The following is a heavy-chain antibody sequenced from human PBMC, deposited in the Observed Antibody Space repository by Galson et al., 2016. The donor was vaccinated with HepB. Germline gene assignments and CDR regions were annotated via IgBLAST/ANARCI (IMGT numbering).Heavy chain of an antibody. D-gene: IGHD1-1*01. V-gene: IGHV3-23*01. J-gene: IGHJ4*02. Sequence: SLRLSCAASGFTFNTYAMSWVRQAPGKGLEWVSTLSASGGATYYSDSVKGRFTISRDNSKNTLYLQMNSLRDEDTAVYYCAKGRTGTTGPDEYWGQGTLVTVSS. CDR3: AKGRTGTTGPDEY. CDR2: LSASGGAT. CDR1: GFTFNTYA.